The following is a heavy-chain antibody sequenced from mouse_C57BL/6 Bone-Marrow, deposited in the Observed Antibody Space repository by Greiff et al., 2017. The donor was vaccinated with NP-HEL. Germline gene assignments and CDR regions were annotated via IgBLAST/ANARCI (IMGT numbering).Heavy chain of an antibody. V-gene: IGHV14-1*01. Sequence: VQLKESGAELVRPGASVKLSCTASGFNIKDYYMHWVKQRPEQGLEWIGRIDPEDGDTEYAPKFQGKATMTADTSSNTAYLQLSSLTSEDTAVYYCTKGGYYVGYAMDYWGQGTSVTVSS. J-gene: IGHJ4*01. CDR1: GFNIKDYY. CDR3: TKGGYYVGYAMDY. D-gene: IGHD2-3*01. CDR2: IDPEDGDT.